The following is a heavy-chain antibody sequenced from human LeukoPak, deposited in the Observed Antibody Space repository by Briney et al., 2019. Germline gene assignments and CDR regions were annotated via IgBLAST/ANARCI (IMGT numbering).Heavy chain of an antibody. CDR1: GYTFTGYY. CDR2: INPNSGGT. CDR3: ARLTYYYDRSFDY. J-gene: IGHJ4*02. Sequence: ASVKVSCKAPGYTFTGYYMHWVRQAPGQGLEWMGWINPNSGGTNYAQKFQGRVTMTRDTSISTAYMELSRLRSDDTAVYYCARLTYYYDRSFDYWGQGTLVTVSS. D-gene: IGHD3-22*01. V-gene: IGHV1-2*02.